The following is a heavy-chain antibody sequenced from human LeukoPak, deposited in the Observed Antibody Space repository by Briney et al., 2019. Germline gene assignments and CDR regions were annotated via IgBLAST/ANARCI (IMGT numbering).Heavy chain of an antibody. CDR2: IRQDGSEK. D-gene: IGHD3-16*02. Sequence: SGGSLRLSCAASGFTFSNYWMSWVRQAPGKGLEWVANIRQDGSEKYYVDSVKGRFTISRDNAKNSLYLQMNSLRVEDTAVYYCARERGSYRYQSDYWGQGTLVTVSS. CDR1: GFTFSNYW. V-gene: IGHV3-7*01. CDR3: ARERGSYRYQSDY. J-gene: IGHJ4*02.